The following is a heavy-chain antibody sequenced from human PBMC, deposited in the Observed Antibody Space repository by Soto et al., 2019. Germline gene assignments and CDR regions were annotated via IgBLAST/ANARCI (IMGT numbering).Heavy chain of an antibody. CDR3: ARPQAWIQVWFDH. CDR1: GGSFSGYY. D-gene: IGHD5-18*01. CDR2: INHSGST. J-gene: IGHJ5*02. V-gene: IGHV4-34*01. Sequence: SETLSLTCAVYGGSFSGYYWSWIRQPPGKGLEWIGEINHSGSTNYNPSLKSRVTISVDTSKNQFSLKLSSVTAADTAVYYCARPQAWIQVWFDHWGQGTLVTVSS.